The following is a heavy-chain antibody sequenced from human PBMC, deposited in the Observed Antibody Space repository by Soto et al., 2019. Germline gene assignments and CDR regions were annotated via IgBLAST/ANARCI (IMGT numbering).Heavy chain of an antibody. J-gene: IGHJ5*02. Sequence: PGESLKISCAGSVFTFTNYAMSWVRQAPGKGLEWVSAISTSGGSTYYADSVKGRFTISRDNSKNTLYLQMSSLRAEDTAVFYCAKAGGGSSSNWFDPWGQGTLVTVSS. V-gene: IGHV3-23*01. CDR3: AKAGGGSSSNWFDP. CDR1: VFTFTNYA. D-gene: IGHD1-26*01. CDR2: ISTSGGST.